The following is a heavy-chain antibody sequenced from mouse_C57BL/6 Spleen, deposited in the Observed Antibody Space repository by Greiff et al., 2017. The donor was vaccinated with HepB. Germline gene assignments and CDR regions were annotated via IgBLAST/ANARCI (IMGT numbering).Heavy chain of an antibody. CDR2: INPSNGGT. CDR1: GYTFTSYW. CDR3: AREDYDGQGYAMDY. V-gene: IGHV1-53*01. D-gene: IGHD2-4*01. Sequence: QVQLQQPGTELVKPGASVKLSCKASGYTFTSYWMPWVKQRPGQGLEWIGNINPSNGGTNYNEKFKSKATLTVDKSSSTAYMQLSILTSEDSSVYYCAREDYDGQGYAMDYWGQGTSVTVSS. J-gene: IGHJ4*01.